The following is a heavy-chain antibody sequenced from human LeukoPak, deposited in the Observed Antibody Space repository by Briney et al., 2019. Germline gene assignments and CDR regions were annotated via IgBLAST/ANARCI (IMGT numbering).Heavy chain of an antibody. V-gene: IGHV4-34*01. CDR3: ARVFKRVITFGEVIVIPKYYLDY. Sequence: SETLSLTCAVYGGSFSGYYWSWIRQPPGKGLEWIGEINHSGSTNYNPSLKSRVTISVDTSRNQFSLKLNSVTAADTAMYYCARVFKRVITFGEVIVIPKYYLDYWGQGTLVTVSS. D-gene: IGHD3-16*02. J-gene: IGHJ4*02. CDR2: INHSGST. CDR1: GGSFSGYY.